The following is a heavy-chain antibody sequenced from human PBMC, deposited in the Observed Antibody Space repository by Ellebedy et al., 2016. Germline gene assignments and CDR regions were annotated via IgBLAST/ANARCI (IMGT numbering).Heavy chain of an antibody. J-gene: IGHJ4*02. CDR2: MNPNSGNT. Sequence: ASVKVSXXASGYTFTSYDINWVRQATGQGLEWMGWMNPNSGNTGYAQKFQGRVTMTRNTSISTAYMELSSLRSEDTAVYYCARGPNYGGTSDYWGQGTLVTVSS. CDR1: GYTFTSYD. V-gene: IGHV1-8*01. CDR3: ARGPNYGGTSDY. D-gene: IGHD4-23*01.